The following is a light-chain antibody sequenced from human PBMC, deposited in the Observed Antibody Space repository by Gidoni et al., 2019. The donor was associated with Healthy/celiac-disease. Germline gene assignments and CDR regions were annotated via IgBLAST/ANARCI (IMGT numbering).Light chain of an antibody. CDR1: QSISSY. J-gene: IGKJ2*01. CDR3: QQSYSTPRP. Sequence: DIQMTQSPSSLSASVGDRVTITCRASQSISSYLNWYQQKPGKAPKLLIYAASSFQSGVPSRFSGSGSGTDFTLTISSLQPEAFATYSCQQSYSTPRPFGQGTQLEIK. CDR2: AAS. V-gene: IGKV1-39*01.